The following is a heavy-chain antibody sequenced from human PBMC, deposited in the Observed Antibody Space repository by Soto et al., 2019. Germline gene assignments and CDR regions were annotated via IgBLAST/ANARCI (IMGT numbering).Heavy chain of an antibody. CDR3: ARFVPTPPGGYSYGYYYYGMDV. CDR2: ISAYNGNT. CDR1: GYTFTSSG. J-gene: IGHJ6*02. Sequence: ASAKVLCHASGYTFTSSGFSWVRQATGQGIEWMGWISAYNGNTNYAQKLQGRVTMTTDTSTSTAYMELRSLRSDDTAVYYCARFVPTPPGGYSYGYYYYGMDVWG. V-gene: IGHV1-18*01. D-gene: IGHD5-18*01.